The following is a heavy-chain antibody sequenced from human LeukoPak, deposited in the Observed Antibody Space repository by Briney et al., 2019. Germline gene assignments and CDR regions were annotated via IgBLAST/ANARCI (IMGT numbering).Heavy chain of an antibody. J-gene: IGHJ4*02. D-gene: IGHD5-18*01. V-gene: IGHV3-23*01. CDR1: GFTFSSYA. CDR3: TTLDSSRSLTLDY. Sequence: GGSLRLSCAASGFTFSSYAMSWVRQAPGKGLEWVSAISGSGGSTYYADSVKGRFTISRDNSKNTLYLQMNSLRAEDTAVYYCTTLDSSRSLTLDYWGQGTLVTVSS. CDR2: ISGSGGST.